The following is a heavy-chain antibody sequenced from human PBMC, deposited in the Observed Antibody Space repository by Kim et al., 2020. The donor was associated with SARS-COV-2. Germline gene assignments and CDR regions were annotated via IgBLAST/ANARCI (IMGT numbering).Heavy chain of an antibody. J-gene: IGHJ4*02. Sequence: YSAASVKGRFTISRDNSKNTLYLQMNSLRAEDTAVYYCARDGYGDYAYDYWGQGTLVTVSS. V-gene: IGHV3-53*01. D-gene: IGHD2-21*02. CDR3: ARDGYGDYAYDY.